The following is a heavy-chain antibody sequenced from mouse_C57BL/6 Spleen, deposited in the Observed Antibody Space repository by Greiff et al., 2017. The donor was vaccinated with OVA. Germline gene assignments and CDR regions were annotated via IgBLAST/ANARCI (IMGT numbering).Heavy chain of an antibody. Sequence: QVQLKESGAELVRPGASVTLSCKASGYTFTDYEMHWVKQTPVHGLEWIGAIDPETGGTAYNQKFKGKAILTADKSSSTAYMELRSLTSEDSAVYYCTRQPNYCDYWGQGTTLTVSS. J-gene: IGHJ2*01. CDR2: IDPETGGT. CDR1: GYTFTDYE. CDR3: TRQPNYCDY. V-gene: IGHV1-15*01.